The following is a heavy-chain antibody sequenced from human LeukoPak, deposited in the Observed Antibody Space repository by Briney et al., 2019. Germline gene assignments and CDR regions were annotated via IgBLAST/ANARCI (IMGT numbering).Heavy chain of an antibody. CDR1: GGSISSYY. J-gene: IGHJ6*02. Sequence: SETLSLTCTVSGGSISSYYWSWIRQPPGKGLEWIGYIYYSGSTNYNPSLKSRVTTSVDTSKNQFSLKLSSVTGADTAVYYCARSYYYGMDVWGQGTTVTVSS. CDR3: ARSYYYGMDV. CDR2: IYYSGST. V-gene: IGHV4-59*01.